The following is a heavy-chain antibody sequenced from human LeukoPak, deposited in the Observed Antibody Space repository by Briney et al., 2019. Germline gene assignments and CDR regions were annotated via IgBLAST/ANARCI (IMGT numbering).Heavy chain of an antibody. V-gene: IGHV3-30-3*01. CDR1: GFTFSSYA. J-gene: IGHJ4*02. Sequence: GGSLRLSCGASGFTFSSYAMYWVRQAPGKGLEWVAVISYDGDNKYYADSVKGRFTISRDNSKNTLYLQMNNLRAEDTAVYYCARGAPPDYWGQGTLATVSS. CDR3: ARGAPPDY. CDR2: ISYDGDNK.